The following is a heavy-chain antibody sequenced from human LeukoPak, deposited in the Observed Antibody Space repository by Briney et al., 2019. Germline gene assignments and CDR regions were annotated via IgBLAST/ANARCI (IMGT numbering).Heavy chain of an antibody. J-gene: IGHJ4*02. CDR2: IVVGSGNT. CDR1: GFTFTSSA. D-gene: IGHD4-23*01. Sequence: GASVKVSCKASGFTFTSSAVKWVRQARGQRLEWIGWIVVGSGNTDYAQKFQERVTITRDMSTSTAYMELSSLRSEDTAVYYCAALTSRGGPISLRVDYWGQGTLVTVSS. V-gene: IGHV1-58*01. CDR3: AALTSRGGPISLRVDY.